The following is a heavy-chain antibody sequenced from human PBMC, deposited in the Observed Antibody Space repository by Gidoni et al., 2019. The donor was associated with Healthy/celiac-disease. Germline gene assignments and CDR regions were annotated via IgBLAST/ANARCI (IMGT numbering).Heavy chain of an antibody. CDR2: ISSSSSTI. D-gene: IGHD4-17*01. CDR1: GFTFSSYS. V-gene: IGHV3-48*02. J-gene: IGHJ4*02. CDR3: ARDNYGDYSSARY. Sequence: VQLVESGGGLVQPGGSLSLACAASGFTFSSYSMNWVRQAPGKGLEWVSYISSSSSTIYYADSVKGRFTISRDNAKNSLYLQMNSLRDEDTAVYYCARDNYGDYSSARYWGQGTLVTVSS.